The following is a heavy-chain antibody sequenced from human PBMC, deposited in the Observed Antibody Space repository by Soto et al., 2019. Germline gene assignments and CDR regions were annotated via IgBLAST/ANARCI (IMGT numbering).Heavy chain of an antibody. Sequence: SVKVSCKASGGTFSSYAISWVRQAPGQGLEWMGGIIPIFGTANYAQKFQGRVTSTADESTSTAYMELSSLRSEDRSVYYCARDRSGSRGYYHGPIDYWGQGTLVPVSS. CDR2: IIPIFGTA. V-gene: IGHV1-69*13. D-gene: IGHD3-22*01. CDR1: GGTFSSYA. CDR3: ARDRSGSRGYYHGPIDY. J-gene: IGHJ4*02.